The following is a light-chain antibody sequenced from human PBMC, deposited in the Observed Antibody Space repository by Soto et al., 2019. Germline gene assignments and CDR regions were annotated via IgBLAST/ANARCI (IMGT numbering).Light chain of an antibody. J-gene: IGLJ7*01. CDR3: AAWDDSLSGHAV. V-gene: IGLV1-44*01. Sequence: QSVLTQPPSASGTPGQRVTISCSGSTSNVGTNSVIWYQQLPGLAPKLLLYNNNHRPSGVPARFSGSKSGTSASLAISGRQAEDEADDYCAAWDDSLSGHAVFGGGTQLTVL. CDR2: NNN. CDR1: TSNVGTNS.